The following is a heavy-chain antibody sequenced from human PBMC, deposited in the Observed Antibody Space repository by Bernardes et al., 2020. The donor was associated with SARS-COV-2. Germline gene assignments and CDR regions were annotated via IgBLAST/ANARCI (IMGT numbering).Heavy chain of an antibody. D-gene: IGHD2-2*01. Sequence: GGSLRLSCAASGFTFSSYNMNWVRQAPGKGLEWLSSISHSSGYIYEADSVKGRFTISRDNAKNSLYLQMNSLGVEDTAVYYCARRGKYQLPPRTYYFYGMDVWGQGTTVTVSS. V-gene: IGHV3-21*01. J-gene: IGHJ6*02. CDR2: ISHSSGYI. CDR3: ARRGKYQLPPRTYYFYGMDV. CDR1: GFTFSSYN.